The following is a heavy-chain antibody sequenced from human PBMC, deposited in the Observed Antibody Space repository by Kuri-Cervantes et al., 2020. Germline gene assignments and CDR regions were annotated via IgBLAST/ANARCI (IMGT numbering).Heavy chain of an antibody. CDR3: KASGYVVY. CDR2: IYYSGRT. V-gene: IGHV4-59*08. CDR1: GGSISSYY. J-gene: IGHJ4*02. D-gene: IGHD5-12*01. Sequence: GSLRLSCTVSGGSISSYYWSWIRQPPGKGLEWIGYIYYSGRTNYNSSLQTRVTISVDTSKNQLSLKLNSVTAADTAVYYCKASGYVVYWGQGTLVTVSS.